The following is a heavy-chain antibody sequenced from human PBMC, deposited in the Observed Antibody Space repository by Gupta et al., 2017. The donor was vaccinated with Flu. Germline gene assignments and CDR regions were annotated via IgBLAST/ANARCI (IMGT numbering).Heavy chain of an antibody. CDR2: INPNSGGT. CDR3: ARVDYYDSSGYEWVHDY. Sequence: QVQLVQSGAEVKKPGASVKVSCKASGYTFTGYYMHWVRQAPGQGLEWMGWINPNSGGTNYAQKFQGRVTMTRDTSISTAYMELSRLRSDDTAVYYCARVDYYDSSGYEWVHDYWGQGTLVTVSS. CDR1: GYTFTGYY. V-gene: IGHV1-2*02. D-gene: IGHD3-22*01. J-gene: IGHJ4*02.